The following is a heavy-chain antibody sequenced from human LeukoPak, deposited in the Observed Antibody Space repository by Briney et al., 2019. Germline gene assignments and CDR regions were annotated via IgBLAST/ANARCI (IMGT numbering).Heavy chain of an antibody. J-gene: IGHJ4*02. CDR2: INPSGGST. CDR1: GYTFTSYY. Sequence: ASVKVSCKASGYTFTSYYMHWVRQAPGQGLEWMGIINPSGGSTSYAQKFQGRVTMTGDTSTSTVYMELSSLRSEDTAVYYCARDRAFIAAAGYYFDYWGQGTLVTVSS. CDR3: ARDRAFIAAAGYYFDY. V-gene: IGHV1-46*01. D-gene: IGHD6-13*01.